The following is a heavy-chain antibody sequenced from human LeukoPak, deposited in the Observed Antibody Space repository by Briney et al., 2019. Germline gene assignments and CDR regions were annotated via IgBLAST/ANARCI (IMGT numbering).Heavy chain of an antibody. CDR2: ISAYNGNT. CDR1: GYTFTSYG. CDR3: ATDRGISAGGTAYYYGMDV. J-gene: IGHJ6*02. V-gene: IGHV1-18*01. D-gene: IGHD6-13*01. Sequence: ASVKVSCKASGYTFTSYGISWVRQAPGQGLEWMGWISAYNGNTNYAQKLQGRVTMTTDTSTSTAYMELRSLRSEDTAVYYCATDRGISAGGTAYYYGMDVWGQGTTVTVSS.